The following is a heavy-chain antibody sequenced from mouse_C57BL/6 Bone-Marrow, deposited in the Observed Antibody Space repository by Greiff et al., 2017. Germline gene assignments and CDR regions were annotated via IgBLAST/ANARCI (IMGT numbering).Heavy chain of an antibody. CDR1: GYTFTSYW. D-gene: IGHD1-1*01. CDR2: INPSSGYT. J-gene: IGHJ4*01. CDR3: ARTATVVEEAMGY. Sequence: QVQLQQSGAELAKPGASVKLSCKASGYTFTSYWMHWVKQRPGQGLEWIGYINPSSGYTKYNQKFKDKATLPAEKSSSTAYMQLSSLTDEDSAVDYCARTATVVEEAMGYWGQGTSVTVSS. V-gene: IGHV1-7*01.